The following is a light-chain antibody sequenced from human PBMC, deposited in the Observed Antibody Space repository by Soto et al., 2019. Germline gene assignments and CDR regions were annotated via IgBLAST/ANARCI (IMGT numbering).Light chain of an antibody. CDR1: NSDIGAGYD. J-gene: IGLJ1*01. CDR3: QSYDSSLRGV. V-gene: IGLV1-40*01. CDR2: ANN. Sequence: QSVLTQPPSVSGAPGQRVTISCTGSNSDIGAGYDVHWYQQLPGTATKLVIYANNDRPSGVPDRFSASKSGTSASLAITGLQADDEADYYCQSYDSSLRGVFGTGTK.